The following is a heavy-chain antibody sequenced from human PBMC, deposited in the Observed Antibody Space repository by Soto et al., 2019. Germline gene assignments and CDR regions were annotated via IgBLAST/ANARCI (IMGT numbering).Heavy chain of an antibody. J-gene: IGHJ6*02. CDR2: ISGSGGST. Sequence: GSLKPPRAAPGFTFNSQAMSRVRPAPGKGLEWVPAISGSGGSTYYADSVKGRFTISRDNSKNTLYLQMNSMRAEDTAVYYCAKVEKVRFLEWYRSYYYYYGMDVWGQGTTVTVSS. CDR1: GFTFNSQA. CDR3: AKVEKVRFLEWYRSYYYYYGMDV. V-gene: IGHV3-23*01. D-gene: IGHD3-3*01.